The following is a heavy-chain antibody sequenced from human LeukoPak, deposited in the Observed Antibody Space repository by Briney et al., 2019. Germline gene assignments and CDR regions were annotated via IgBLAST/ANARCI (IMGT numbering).Heavy chain of an antibody. CDR2: INPNTGGT. V-gene: IGHV1-2*02. CDR3: ARDSSGWRSDFDY. D-gene: IGHD6-19*01. Sequence: ASVKVSCKASGYTFSDHHAPHYMHWVRQAPGQGLEWMGWINPNTGGTNYAQNFQGRVTMTRDTSLSTVYMELSRLRSDDTAVYYCARDSSGWRSDFDYWGQGTLVTVSS. CDR1: GYTFSDHHAPHY. J-gene: IGHJ4*02.